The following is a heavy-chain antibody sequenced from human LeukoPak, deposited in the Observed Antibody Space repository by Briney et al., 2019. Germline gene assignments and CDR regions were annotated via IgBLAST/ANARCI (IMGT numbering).Heavy chain of an antibody. CDR1: GFTFSSYA. D-gene: IGHD3-10*01. CDR2: ISYDGRNK. V-gene: IGHV3-30*04. Sequence: GGSLRLSCAASGFTFSSYAMHWVRQAPGKGLEWVAVISYDGRNKYYTDSVKGRFPISRDNSKNTLYLQMNSLRAEDTAVYSCARDSRYYASGGPQIDYWGQETLVTVSS. J-gene: IGHJ4*02. CDR3: ARDSRYYASGGPQIDY.